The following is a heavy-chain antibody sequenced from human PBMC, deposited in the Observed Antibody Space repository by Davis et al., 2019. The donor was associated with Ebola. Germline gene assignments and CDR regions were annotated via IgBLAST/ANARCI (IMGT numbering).Heavy chain of an antibody. D-gene: IGHD3-22*01. CDR2: IVGGGET. J-gene: IGHJ4*02. Sequence: GGSLSLSCAASGISFHNYAISWVRQAPGKGLDWVATIVGGGETHYADSVKGRFTISRDDSKNTVYLQMKSLRVDDTAVYLCAKAAFYDSSGHGLFDYWGQGALVAVSS. V-gene: IGHV3-23*01. CDR3: AKAAFYDSSGHGLFDY. CDR1: GISFHNYA.